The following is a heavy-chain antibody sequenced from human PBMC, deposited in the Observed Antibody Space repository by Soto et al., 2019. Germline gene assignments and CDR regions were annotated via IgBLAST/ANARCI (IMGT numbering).Heavy chain of an antibody. D-gene: IGHD6-13*01. V-gene: IGHV3-11*06. CDR2: VRSSSSYT. CDR3: ARDLAAAGSGDAFEI. J-gene: IGHJ3*02. Sequence: QVQLVESGGGWVKPGGALGLSCAASGFTFSDYYMRWIRQAPGKGLEWVADVRSSSSYTNYADSVQGLFTISRDNAKNSLYLHMNSLRAEDTAVYYCARDLAAAGSGDAFEIWGQGTLVTRSS. CDR1: GFTFSDYY.